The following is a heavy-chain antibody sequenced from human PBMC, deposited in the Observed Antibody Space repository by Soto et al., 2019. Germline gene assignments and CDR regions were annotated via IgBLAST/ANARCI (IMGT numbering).Heavy chain of an antibody. V-gene: IGHV4-59*01. CDR3: ARAPYSSGWPDS. D-gene: IGHD6-19*01. CDR1: GGSISSYY. J-gene: IGHJ4*02. CDR2: ISYIGST. Sequence: SETLSLTCTVSGGSISSYYWSWIRQPPGKGLEWIGYISYIGSTNYNPSLKSRVTISVDTSKNQFSLKLSSVTAADTAVYYCARAPYSSGWPDSWGQGTLVTVSS.